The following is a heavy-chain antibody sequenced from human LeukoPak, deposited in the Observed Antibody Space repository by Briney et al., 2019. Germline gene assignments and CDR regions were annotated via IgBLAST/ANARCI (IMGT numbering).Heavy chain of an antibody. CDR1: GYTLTELS. V-gene: IGHV1-24*01. J-gene: IGHJ6*02. CDR2: FDPEDGET. CDR3: ATEGGITMVRGHIHYYGMDV. D-gene: IGHD3-10*01. Sequence: ASVKVSCKVSGYTLTELSMHWVRQAPGKGLEWMGGFDPEDGETIYAQKFQGRVTMTEDTSTDTAYMELSSLRSEDTAVYYCATEGGITMVRGHIHYYGMDVWGQGTTVTVSS.